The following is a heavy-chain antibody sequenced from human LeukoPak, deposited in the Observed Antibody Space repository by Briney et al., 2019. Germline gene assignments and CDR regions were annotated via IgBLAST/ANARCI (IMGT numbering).Heavy chain of an antibody. CDR3: XXXXDXNGNAFDF. J-gene: IGHJ4*02. CDR2: IYHSGT. Sequence: SETLSLTCAVSGASISSGGYSWTWIRQPPGKGLEWIGYIYHSGTYYNPSLKSLDTRTVNSSKNQFSLNLSPLTSEDPAVYSVXXXXDXNGNAFDFWGQGTLVTVSS. D-gene: IGHD2-8*01. CDR1: GASISSGGYS. V-gene: IGHV4-30-2*01.